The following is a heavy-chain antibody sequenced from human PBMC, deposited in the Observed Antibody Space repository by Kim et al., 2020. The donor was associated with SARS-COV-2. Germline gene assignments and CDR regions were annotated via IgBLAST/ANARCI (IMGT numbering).Heavy chain of an antibody. J-gene: IGHJ4*02. CDR1: GISFSHYG. CDR3: ARDPYFDWTYPGRGIDY. CDR2: ISYDGSRD. Sequence: GGSLRLSCAASGISFSHYGMHWVRQAPGKGLEWVAVISYDGSRDYYADSVTGRFTISRDNSKNTLYLQIKNLRVEDTAVYYCARDPYFDWTYPGRGIDYWGQGTLVTVSS. V-gene: IGHV3-33*05. D-gene: IGHD3-9*01.